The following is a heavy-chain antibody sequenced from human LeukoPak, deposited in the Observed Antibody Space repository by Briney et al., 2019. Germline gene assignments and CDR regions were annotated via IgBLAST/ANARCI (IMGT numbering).Heavy chain of an antibody. CDR1: GGSISSSSYY. J-gene: IGHJ4*02. Sequence: SETLSLTCTVSGGSISSSSYYWDWIRQPPGKGLEWIGTIYYSGNTYYNPSLKSRVTISVDSSKNQFSLKLSSVTAADTAVYYCASYGSGSYLYYFDYWGQGTLVTVSS. D-gene: IGHD3-10*01. CDR2: IYYSGNT. CDR3: ASYGSGSYLYYFDY. V-gene: IGHV4-39*01.